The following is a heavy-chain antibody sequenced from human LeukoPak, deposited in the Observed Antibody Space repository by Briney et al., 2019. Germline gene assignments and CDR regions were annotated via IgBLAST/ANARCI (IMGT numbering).Heavy chain of an antibody. V-gene: IGHV3-23*01. J-gene: IGHJ4*02. Sequence: GGSLRLSCAASGFTFSSYAMSWVRQAPGKGLEWVSAISGSGGSTYYADSVKGRFTISRDNSKNTLYLQMNSLRAEDTAVYYCAKDLVGLLGCSGYDLGFQVFDYWGQGTLVTVSS. CDR1: GFTFSSYA. D-gene: IGHD5-12*01. CDR2: ISGSGGST. CDR3: AKDLVGLLGCSGYDLGFQVFDY.